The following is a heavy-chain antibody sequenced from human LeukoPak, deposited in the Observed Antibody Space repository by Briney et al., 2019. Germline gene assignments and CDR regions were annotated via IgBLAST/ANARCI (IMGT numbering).Heavy chain of an antibody. D-gene: IGHD3-10*01. V-gene: IGHV4-59*13. Sequence: SETLSLTCTVSGGSISDYYWSWLRQPPGKGPEWIGYIYYSGSTNYNPSLKSRVTISVDTSKNQFSLKLNSVTAADTAVYYCASGFGYYFDYWGQGTLVTVSS. CDR2: IYYSGST. CDR3: ASGFGYYFDY. CDR1: GGSISDYY. J-gene: IGHJ4*02.